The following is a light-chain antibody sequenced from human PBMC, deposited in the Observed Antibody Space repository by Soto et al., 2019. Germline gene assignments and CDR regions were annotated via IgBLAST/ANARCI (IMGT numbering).Light chain of an antibody. V-gene: IGKV1-39*01. Sequence: DVQMTRSPSSLSASVGDSLTLTCRASQTVTSYLYWYQQKPGKAPKLLIYAASTLQSGVPSRFSGSGSGTGFTLTIISLQPEDFATYYCQQSYRFPKTFGRGTTVDIK. CDR3: QQSYRFPKT. CDR2: AAS. CDR1: QTVTSY. J-gene: IGKJ1*01.